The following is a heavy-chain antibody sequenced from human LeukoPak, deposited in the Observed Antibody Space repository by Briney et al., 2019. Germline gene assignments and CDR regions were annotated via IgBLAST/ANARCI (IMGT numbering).Heavy chain of an antibody. J-gene: IGHJ4*02. CDR3: TTDWGIAVGSTYFDY. V-gene: IGHV3-15*01. CDR1: GFTFNNAW. CDR2: IKSRTECGTT. D-gene: IGHD6-19*01. Sequence: GGSLRLSCAASGFTFNNAWMSWVRHAPGTGREWVGRIKSRTECGTTDYAAPVKGRFTISRDDSKNTLYLQMNGLKTEDTAVYYCTTDWGIAVGSTYFDYWGQGTLVTVSS.